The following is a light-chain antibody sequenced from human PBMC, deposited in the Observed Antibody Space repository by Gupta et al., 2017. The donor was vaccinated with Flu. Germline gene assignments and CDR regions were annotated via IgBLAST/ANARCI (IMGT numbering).Light chain of an antibody. J-gene: IGLJ3*02. CDR1: SSNIGAGFD. Sequence: VTISCTGSSSNIGAGFDVHWYHQLPGTAPKLLIYGSTNRPSGVPDRFSGSKSGTSASLAITGLQAEDEADYYCQSYDSSLSGWVFGGGTKLTVL. V-gene: IGLV1-40*01. CDR3: QSYDSSLSGWV. CDR2: GST.